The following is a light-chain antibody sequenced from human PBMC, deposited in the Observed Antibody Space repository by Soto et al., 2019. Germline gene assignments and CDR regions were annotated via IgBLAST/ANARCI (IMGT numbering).Light chain of an antibody. V-gene: IGKV3-11*01. CDR1: HSVSNY. CDR2: DAS. J-gene: IGKJ2*01. Sequence: EIILTQSPATLSLSPGERATLSCRASHSVSNYLVWYQQKPGQPPRHLIYDASNRATGIPARFSGSGSGTDFTLTISSLEPEDFAVYYCQQRSDWPYTFGQGTKLEIK. CDR3: QQRSDWPYT.